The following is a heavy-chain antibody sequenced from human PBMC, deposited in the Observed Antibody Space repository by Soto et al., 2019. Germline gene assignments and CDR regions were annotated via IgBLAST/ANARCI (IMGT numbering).Heavy chain of an antibody. Sequence: ASVKVSCKASGYTFTSYYMHWVRQAPGQGLEWMGIINPSGGSTSYAQKFQGRVTMTRDTSTSTVYMELSSLRSEDTAVYYCARSIEVVVVITHEYYFDYWGQGTLVTVSS. CDR3: ARSIEVVVVITHEYYFDY. D-gene: IGHD3-22*01. CDR2: INPSGGST. CDR1: GYTFTSYY. J-gene: IGHJ4*02. V-gene: IGHV1-46*01.